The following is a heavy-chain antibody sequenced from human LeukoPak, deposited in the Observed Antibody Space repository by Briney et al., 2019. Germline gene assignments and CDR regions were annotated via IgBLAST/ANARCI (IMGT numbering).Heavy chain of an antibody. V-gene: IGHV1-2*02. CDR1: GHIFTGYY. CDR3: ARAPVVPAATYMDV. CDR2: INPNSGDT. Sequence: GASVKVSCKASGHIFTGYYMHWVRQAPGQGLEWMGWINPNSGDTNYAQKFQGRVTMTRDTSISTAYMELSRLRSDDTAVYYCARAPVVPAATYMDVWGKGTTVTVSS. D-gene: IGHD2-2*01. J-gene: IGHJ6*03.